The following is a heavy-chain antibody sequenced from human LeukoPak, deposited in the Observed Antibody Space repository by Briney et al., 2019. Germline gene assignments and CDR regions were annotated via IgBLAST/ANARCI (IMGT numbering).Heavy chain of an antibody. CDR1: GGSISSHY. V-gene: IGHV4-59*11. Sequence: PSETLSLTCTVSGGSISSHYWSWIRQPLGKGLEWIGYIYYSGSTNYNPSLKSRVTISVDRSKNQFSLKLSSVTAADTAVYYCARAPWDSMSSGSYYDDYYYMDVWGKGTTVTVSS. CDR3: ARAPWDSMSSGSYYDDYYYMDV. D-gene: IGHD1-26*01. J-gene: IGHJ6*03. CDR2: IYYSGST.